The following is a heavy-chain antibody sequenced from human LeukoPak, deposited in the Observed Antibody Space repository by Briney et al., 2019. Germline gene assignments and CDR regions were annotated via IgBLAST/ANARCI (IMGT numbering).Heavy chain of an antibody. Sequence: GGSLRLSCAASGFTFSSYGMHWVRQAPGKGLEWVAVISSDGSNADYADSVKGRFTISRGNSKSTLYLQMNSLRAEDTAVYYCAKGSPKFDFWGQGTLVTVPS. CDR3: AKGSPKFDF. V-gene: IGHV3-30*18. J-gene: IGHJ4*02. D-gene: IGHD1-26*01. CDR2: ISSDGSNA. CDR1: GFTFSSYG.